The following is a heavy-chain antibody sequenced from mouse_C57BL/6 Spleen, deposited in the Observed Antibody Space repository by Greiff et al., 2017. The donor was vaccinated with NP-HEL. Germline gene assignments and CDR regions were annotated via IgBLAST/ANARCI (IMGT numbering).Heavy chain of an antibody. CDR2: IYPRDGST. CDR3: ARKVVEGYFDY. V-gene: IGHV1-85*01. CDR1: GYTFTSYD. J-gene: IGHJ2*01. D-gene: IGHD1-3*01. Sequence: VQLVESGPELVKPGASVKLSCKASGYTFTSYDINWVKQRPGQGLEWIGWIYPRDGSTKYNEKFKGKATLTVDTSSSTAYMELHSLTSEDSAVYFCARKVVEGYFDYWGQGTTLTVSS.